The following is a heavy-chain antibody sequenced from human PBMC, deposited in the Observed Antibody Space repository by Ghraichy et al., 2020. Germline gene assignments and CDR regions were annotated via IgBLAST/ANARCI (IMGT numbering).Heavy chain of an antibody. V-gene: IGHV3-9*01. CDR1: GFTFDDYA. D-gene: IGHD1-26*01. CDR2: ISWNSGSI. Sequence: GGSLRLSCAASGFTFDDYAMHWVRQAPGKGLEWVSGISWNSGSIGYADSVKGRFTISRDNAKNSLYLQMNSLRAEDTALYYCAKDMAAGIVGATDYYGMDVWGQGTTVTVSS. J-gene: IGHJ6*02. CDR3: AKDMAAGIVGATDYYGMDV.